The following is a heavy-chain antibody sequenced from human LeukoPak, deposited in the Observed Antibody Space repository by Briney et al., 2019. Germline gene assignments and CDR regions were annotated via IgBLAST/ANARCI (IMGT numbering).Heavy chain of an antibody. Sequence: KPGGSLRLSCAASGFTFSNAWMSWARQAPGKGLEWVGRIKSKTHRGTTDYAAPLKGRFTISRDDSKNTVFLEMNSLETEDTAVYYCYRQREVGYWGQGTLVTVSS. D-gene: IGHD6-25*01. J-gene: IGHJ4*02. CDR3: YRQREVGY. V-gene: IGHV3-15*01. CDR1: GFTFSNAW. CDR2: IKSKTHRGTT.